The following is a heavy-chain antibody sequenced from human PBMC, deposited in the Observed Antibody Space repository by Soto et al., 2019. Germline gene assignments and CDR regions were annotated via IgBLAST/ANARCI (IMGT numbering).Heavy chain of an antibody. D-gene: IGHD2-8*01. V-gene: IGHV4-30-2*01. Sequence: QLQLQESGSGLVKPSQTLSLTCAVSGGSISSGGYSWSWIRQPPGTGLEWIGYIYHSGSTYYNPSLKSRVTISVDRSKNQFSLKLSSVTAADTAVYYCARAYCTNGVCYNGWFDPWGQGTLVTVSS. J-gene: IGHJ5*02. CDR1: GGSISSGGYS. CDR2: IYHSGST. CDR3: ARAYCTNGVCYNGWFDP.